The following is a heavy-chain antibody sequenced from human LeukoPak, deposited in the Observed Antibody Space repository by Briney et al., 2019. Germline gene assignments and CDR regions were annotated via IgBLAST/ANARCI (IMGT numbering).Heavy chain of an antibody. J-gene: IGHJ4*02. CDR3: ARARGDCSSTSCRIDY. D-gene: IGHD2-2*01. CDR2: IYHSGGT. V-gene: IGHV4-4*02. CDR1: GVSNDHW. Sequence: TSETLSLTCTFSGVSNDHWCSWVRQPPGKGLEWIGEIYHSGGTNFNPSLKSRVTISVDTSKNQFSLKLSSVTAADTAVYYCARARGDCSSTSCRIDYWGQGTLVTVSS.